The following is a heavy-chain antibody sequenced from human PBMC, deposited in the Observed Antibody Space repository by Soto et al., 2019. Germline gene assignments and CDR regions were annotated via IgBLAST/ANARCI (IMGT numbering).Heavy chain of an antibody. CDR3: ARIPYDNSGTIFDY. Sequence: GGSLRLSCAVSGVTVSSYYMSWVRQAAGKGLEWVSVIYAGTITYYADSVKGRFTIYRDNSKNTLNLEMNSLRVEDTAVYYCARIPYDNSGTIFDYWGQGTLVTVSS. CDR1: GVTVSSYY. J-gene: IGHJ4*02. D-gene: IGHD3-22*01. V-gene: IGHV3-53*01. CDR2: IYAGTIT.